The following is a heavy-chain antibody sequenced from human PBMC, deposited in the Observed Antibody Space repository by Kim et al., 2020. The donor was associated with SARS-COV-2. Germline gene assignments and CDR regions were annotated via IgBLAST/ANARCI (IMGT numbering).Heavy chain of an antibody. CDR1: GFTFSSYA. V-gene: IGHV3-13*01. J-gene: IGHJ2*01. D-gene: IGHD4-17*01. CDR3: ARAGLGDYGCDL. Sequence: GGSLRLSCAASGFTFSSYAMHWVRQATGKGLEWVSAIGTAGDTYYPGSVKGRFTISRENAKNSLYLQMNSLRAGDSAVYYCARAGLGDYGCDLWGRGTLV. CDR2: IGTAGDT.